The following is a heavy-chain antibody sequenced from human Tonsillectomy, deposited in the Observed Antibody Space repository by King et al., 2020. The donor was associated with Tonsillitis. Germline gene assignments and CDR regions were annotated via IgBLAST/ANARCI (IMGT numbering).Heavy chain of an antibody. V-gene: IGHV3-30*03. Sequence: VQLVESGGGVVQPGRSLRLSCAASGITFSSYGMHWVRQSPGKGLEWVAVISYDGINKYYADSVKGRCTISRDNSKNTMYLQMNSLRVEDTAVYYCASVVGAGYWGQGTLFTVSP. CDR3: ASVVGAGY. CDR1: GITFSSYG. J-gene: IGHJ4*02. CDR2: ISYDGINK. D-gene: IGHD2-15*01.